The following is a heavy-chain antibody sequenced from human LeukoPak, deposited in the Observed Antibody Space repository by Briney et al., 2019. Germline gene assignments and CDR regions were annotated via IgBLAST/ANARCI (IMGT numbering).Heavy chain of an antibody. CDR3: ARTPSRGYWFDY. J-gene: IGHJ4*02. CDR2: ISAYNGNT. CDR1: GFTFTSYG. D-gene: IGHD3-22*01. V-gene: IGHV1-18*01. Sequence: ASVKVSCKASGFTFTSYGISWVRPAPGQGLEWMGWISAYNGNTNYAQKLQDRVTMTTDTSTSTAYMELRSLRSDDTAVYYCARTPSRGYWFDYWGQGTLVTVSS.